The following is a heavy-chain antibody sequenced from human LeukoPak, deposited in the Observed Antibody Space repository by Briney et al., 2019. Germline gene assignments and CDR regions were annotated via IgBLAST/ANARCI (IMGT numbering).Heavy chain of an antibody. Sequence: ASVKVSCKASGGTFSSYAISWVRQAPGQGLEWMGKIIPIFGTANYAQKFQGRVTITTDESTSTAYMELSSLRSEDTAVYYCARSGYYYDSSGYYYGWGQRTLVTVSS. CDR3: ARSGYYYDSSGYYYG. CDR2: IIPIFGTA. D-gene: IGHD3-22*01. J-gene: IGHJ4*02. CDR1: GGTFSSYA. V-gene: IGHV1-69*05.